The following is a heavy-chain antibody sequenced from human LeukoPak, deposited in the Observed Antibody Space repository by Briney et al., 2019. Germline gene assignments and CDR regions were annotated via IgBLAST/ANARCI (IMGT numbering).Heavy chain of an antibody. V-gene: IGHV3-33*01. J-gene: IGHJ6*03. CDR3: ARKNYDFWSGYLAYYYYMDV. Sequence: GGSLRLSCAASGFTFSSYGMHWVRQAPGKGLEWVAVIWYDGSNKYYADSVKGRFTISRDNSKNTLYLQMNSLRAEDTAVYYCARKNYDFWSGYLAYYYYMDVWGKGTTVTVSS. CDR1: GFTFSSYG. D-gene: IGHD3-3*01. CDR2: IWYDGSNK.